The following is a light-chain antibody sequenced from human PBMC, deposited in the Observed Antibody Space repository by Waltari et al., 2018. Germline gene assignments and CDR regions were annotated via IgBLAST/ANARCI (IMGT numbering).Light chain of an antibody. CDR3: SSYRRSTSGAHVV. V-gene: IGLV2-14*03. CDR1: SSDIGGYQY. Sequence: QSALTQPASVSGSPGQSIPISCTGTSSDIGGYQYVSCYQQYPGIAPQVMIYEVSNRPSGVSIRFSGSKSGNTASLTISGLQAEDEADYYCSSYRRSTSGAHVVFGGGTKLTVL. CDR2: EVS. J-gene: IGLJ2*01.